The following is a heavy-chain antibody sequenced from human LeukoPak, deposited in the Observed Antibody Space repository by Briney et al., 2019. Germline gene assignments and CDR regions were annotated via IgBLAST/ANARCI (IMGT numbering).Heavy chain of an antibody. CDR2: IRYDGSNK. J-gene: IGHJ6*03. CDR3: AKSLPAAAPPDYYYMDV. Sequence: GGSLRLSCAASGFTFSSYGMHWVRQAPGKGLEWVAFIRYDGSNKYYADSVKGRFTISRDNSKNTLYLQMNSLRAEDTAVYYCAKSLPAAAPPDYYYMDVWGKGTTVTVSS. V-gene: IGHV3-30*02. CDR1: GFTFSSYG. D-gene: IGHD6-13*01.